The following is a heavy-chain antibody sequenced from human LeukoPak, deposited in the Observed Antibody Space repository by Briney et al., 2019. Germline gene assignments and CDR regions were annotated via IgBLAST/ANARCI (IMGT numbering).Heavy chain of an antibody. CDR2: ISGYNGQT. D-gene: IGHD1-14*01. CDR3: ARDIAVSQFDY. CDR1: GYTFTSHG. Sequence: ASVNVSCKASGYTFTSHGISWVRQAPGQGLEWMGWISGYNGQTEYSEKLQGRVTMTTDTATSTAYMELRSLTFDDTAVYYCARDIAVSQFDYWGQGTLVTVSS. J-gene: IGHJ4*02. V-gene: IGHV1-18*01.